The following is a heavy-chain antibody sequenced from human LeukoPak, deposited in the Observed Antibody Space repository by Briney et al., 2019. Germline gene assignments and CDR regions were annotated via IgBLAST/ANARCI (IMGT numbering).Heavy chain of an antibody. CDR1: GVSISSSNSY. CDR3: ARQTGSGLFILP. V-gene: IGHV4-39*01. Sequence: PSETLSLTCTVSGVSISSSNSYWGWIRQPPGKGLEWIGSIYYTGNTYYDASLKSQVSISIDTSKNQFSLKLTSVTAADTSVYYCARQTGSGLFILPGGQGTLVTVSS. D-gene: IGHD3/OR15-3a*01. J-gene: IGHJ4*02. CDR2: IYYTGNT.